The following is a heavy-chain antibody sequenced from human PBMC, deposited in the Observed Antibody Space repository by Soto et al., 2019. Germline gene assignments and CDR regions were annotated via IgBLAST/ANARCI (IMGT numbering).Heavy chain of an antibody. CDR1: GYSFTDYH. J-gene: IGHJ6*02. D-gene: IGHD2-8*01. CDR2: INPKSGGT. V-gene: IGHV1-2*04. CDR3: ARGHSTDCSNGVCSFFYNHEMDV. Sequence: ASVKVSCKASGYSFTDYHIHWVRQAPGQGLEWLGRINPKSGGTSTAQKFQGWVTMTRDRSISTVYMELTRLRSDDTAVYFCARGHSTDCSNGVCSFFYNHEMDVWGQGITGTVSS.